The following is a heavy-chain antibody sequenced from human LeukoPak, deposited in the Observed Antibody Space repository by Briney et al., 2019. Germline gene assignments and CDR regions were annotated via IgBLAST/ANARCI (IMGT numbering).Heavy chain of an antibody. J-gene: IGHJ4*02. CDR3: AKATEYYGSGSYLLDY. CDR1: GFTFSSYA. D-gene: IGHD3-10*01. V-gene: IGHV3-23*01. Sequence: GGSLRLSCAASGFTFSSYAMSWVRQAPGKGLEWVSAISGSGGSTYYADSVKGRFTITRDNSKNTLYLQMNSLRAEDTAVYYCAKATEYYGSGSYLLDYWGQGTLVTVSS. CDR2: ISGSGGST.